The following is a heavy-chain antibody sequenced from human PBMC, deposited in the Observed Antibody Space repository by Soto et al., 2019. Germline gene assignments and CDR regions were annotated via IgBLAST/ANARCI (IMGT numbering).Heavy chain of an antibody. CDR2: IIPIFGTA. Sequence: SVKVSCKASGGTFSSYAISWVRQAPGQGLEWMGGIIPIFGTANYAQKFQGRVTITADESTSTAYMELSSLRSEDTAVYYCARGGNYGPYYYYGMDVWGQGTTVTVSS. J-gene: IGHJ6*02. V-gene: IGHV1-69*13. CDR3: ARGGNYGPYYYYGMDV. D-gene: IGHD4-17*01. CDR1: GGTFSSYA.